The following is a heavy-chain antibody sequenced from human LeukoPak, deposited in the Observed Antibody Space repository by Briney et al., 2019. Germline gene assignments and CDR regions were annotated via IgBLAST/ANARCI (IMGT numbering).Heavy chain of an antibody. CDR3: ARDRGVEMATIREYYFDY. Sequence: ASVTVSCTASGYTFTVYYMHWVRQAPGQGLELMGWINPNSGGTNYAQKFQGRVTMTRDTSISTAYMELSRLRSDDTAVYYCARDRGVEMATIREYYFDYWGQGTMVSVSS. D-gene: IGHD5-24*01. CDR2: INPNSGGT. V-gene: IGHV1-2*02. CDR1: GYTFTVYY. J-gene: IGHJ4*02.